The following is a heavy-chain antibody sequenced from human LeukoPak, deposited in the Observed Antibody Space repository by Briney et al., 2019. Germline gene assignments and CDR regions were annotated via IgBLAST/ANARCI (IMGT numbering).Heavy chain of an antibody. V-gene: IGHV3-23*01. CDR3: AKSPDVSGYNNWFDP. CDR1: GFTFSSHA. J-gene: IGHJ5*02. D-gene: IGHD3-22*01. CDR2: VSGSGGNT. Sequence: GGSLRLSCTASGFTFSSHAMSWVRQTPGKGLEWVSSVSGSGGNTYDADSVKGRFTISRDNSKNTLYLQMYSLRAEDTAFYYCAKSPDVSGYNNWFDPWGQGTLVTVSS.